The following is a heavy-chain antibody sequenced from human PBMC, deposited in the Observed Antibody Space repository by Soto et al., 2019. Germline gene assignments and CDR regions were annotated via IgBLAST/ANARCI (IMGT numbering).Heavy chain of an antibody. CDR3: AKGGEDQLQYFDY. Sequence: QVQLVQSGAEVKKPGSSVKVSCKASGGTFRSYAISWVRQAPGQGIEWIGGIIPIFGTANYAQKFQGRVTITADESTITAYMELSSLRSAATAVYYCAKGGEDQLQYFDYWGQGTLVTVSS. CDR1: GGTFRSYA. J-gene: IGHJ4*02. D-gene: IGHD2-2*01. V-gene: IGHV1-69*01. CDR2: IIPIFGTA.